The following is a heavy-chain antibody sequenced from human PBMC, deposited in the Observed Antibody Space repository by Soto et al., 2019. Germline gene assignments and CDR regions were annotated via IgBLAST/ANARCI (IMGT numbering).Heavy chain of an antibody. CDR1: GFTFTNSA. V-gene: IGHV1-58*01. D-gene: IGHD3-3*01. Sequence: QMHLVQSEPEVKKPGTSVKVSCLASGFTFTNSAVQWVRQARGQRLEWIGWIVVGSGNTNYAQKFQERVTIIRDMSTSTVYMDLSSLRSEDTAVYYCAADNDFWSGHYDFDYWGQGALVTVSS. CDR2: IVVGSGNT. J-gene: IGHJ4*02. CDR3: AADNDFWSGHYDFDY.